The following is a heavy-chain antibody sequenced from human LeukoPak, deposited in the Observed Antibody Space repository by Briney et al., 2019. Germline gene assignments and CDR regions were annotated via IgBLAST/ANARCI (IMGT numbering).Heavy chain of an antibody. J-gene: IGHJ4*02. CDR1: GFTFRNYG. CDR2: IWYDGSNK. D-gene: IGHD1-7*01. V-gene: IGHV3-33*01. CDR3: ARGGNNWNYRAYFYY. Sequence: GRSLRLSRAASGFTFRNYGMHWLRQAPGKGLEWVAVIWYDGSNKHYADSVKGRFTISRDNSKNMLYLQMNSLRAEDTAVYYCARGGNNWNYRAYFYYWGQGTLVTVSS.